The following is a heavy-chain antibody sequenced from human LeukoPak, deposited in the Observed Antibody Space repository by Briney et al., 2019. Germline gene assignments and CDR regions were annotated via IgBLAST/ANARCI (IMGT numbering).Heavy chain of an antibody. D-gene: IGHD2-2*01. CDR2: IYHSGST. V-gene: IGHV4-38-2*02. Sequence: SETPSLTCSVSGYSISSGNYWGWIRLPPGKGLQWIGSIYHSGSTYYNPSLKSRVTISVDTSKNQFSLKLSSVTAADTAVYYCAKGYCRGNSCYDDRGAFDYWGQGTLVTVSS. CDR1: GYSISSGNY. CDR3: AKGYCRGNSCYDDRGAFDY. J-gene: IGHJ4*02.